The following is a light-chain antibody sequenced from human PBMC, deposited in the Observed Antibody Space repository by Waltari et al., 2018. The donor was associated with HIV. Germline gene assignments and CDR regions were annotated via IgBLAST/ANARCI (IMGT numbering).Light chain of an antibody. V-gene: IGLV2-23*02. CDR2: DVN. CDR3: SSYAGSSTLWV. J-gene: IGLJ3*02. Sequence: QSALTQPASVSESPGQSINISCTGTGSDIGNYNLVSWYQQYPGKAPKLIIYDVNKRPSGVSSRFSGSKSGNTASLTVSGLQAEDEADYYCSSYAGSSTLWVFGGGTQLTVL. CDR1: GSDIGNYNL.